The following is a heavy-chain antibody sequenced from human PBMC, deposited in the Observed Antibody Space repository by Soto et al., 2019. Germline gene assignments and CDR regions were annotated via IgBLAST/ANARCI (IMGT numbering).Heavy chain of an antibody. D-gene: IGHD3-22*01. Sequence: EVQLVESGGGLVQPGGSLRLSCAASGFTFSSYWMSWVRQAPGKGLEWVANIKQDGSEKYYVDSVKGRFTISRDNAKNSLYLQMNSLRAEDTAVYYCARGGDYYDSSGSDYGMDVWGQGTTVTVSS. CDR2: IKQDGSEK. CDR1: GFTFSSYW. CDR3: ARGGDYYDSSGSDYGMDV. J-gene: IGHJ6*02. V-gene: IGHV3-7*01.